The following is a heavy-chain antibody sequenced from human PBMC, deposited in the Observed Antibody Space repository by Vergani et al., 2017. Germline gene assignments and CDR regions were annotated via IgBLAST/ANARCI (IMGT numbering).Heavy chain of an antibody. V-gene: IGHV3-30-3*01. Sequence: QVQLVESGGGVVQPGGSMRLSCTASGFTLSHYAIHWVRQAAGKRLEWVALTSYDGITQHYADSVKGRFTLSRDNSKNTLYLQMNSLTIEDTSMYYCARGSGESPGRDYYMDVWGKGTTVTVSS. CDR2: TSYDGITQ. J-gene: IGHJ6*03. CDR1: GFTLSHYA. CDR3: ARGSGESPGRDYYMDV.